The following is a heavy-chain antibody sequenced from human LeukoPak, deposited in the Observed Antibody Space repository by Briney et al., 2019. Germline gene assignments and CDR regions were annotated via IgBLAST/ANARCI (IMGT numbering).Heavy chain of an antibody. CDR2: INHSGST. V-gene: IGHV4-34*01. CDR3: ARTPIYYFDNSGYYN. CDR1: GGSFSGYY. J-gene: IGHJ4*02. Sequence: SETLSLTCAVYGGSFSGYYWSWIRQPPGKGLEWIGEINHSGSTNYNPSLKSRVTISVDTSKNQFSLKLSSVTAADTAVYYCARTPIYYFDNSGYYNCGQGTLVTVSS. D-gene: IGHD3-22*01.